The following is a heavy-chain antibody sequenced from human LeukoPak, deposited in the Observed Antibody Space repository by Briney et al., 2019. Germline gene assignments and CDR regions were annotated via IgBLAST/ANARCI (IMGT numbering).Heavy chain of an antibody. D-gene: IGHD2-21*02. CDR3: ARGLRFYVVVTAGTAFDI. CDR2: IIPIFGTA. CDR1: GGTFSSYA. V-gene: IGHV1-69*05. Sequence: GASVKVSCXASGGTFSSYAISWVRQAPGQGLEWMGGIIPIFGTANYAQKFQGRVTITTDESTSTAYMELSSLRSEDTAVYYCARGLRFYVVVTAGTAFDIWGQGTMVTVSS. J-gene: IGHJ3*02.